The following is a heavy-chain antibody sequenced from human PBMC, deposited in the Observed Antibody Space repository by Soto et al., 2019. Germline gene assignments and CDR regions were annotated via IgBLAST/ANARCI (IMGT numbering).Heavy chain of an antibody. CDR1: GYTFTSYA. V-gene: IGHV1-3*01. D-gene: IGHD3-10*01. CDR2: INAGNGNT. J-gene: IGHJ6*02. CDR3: ASDYYGSGSPEYYYYGMDV. Sequence: GASVKVSCKASGYTFTSYAMHWVRQAPGQRLEWMGWINAGNGNTKYSQMFQGRVTITADKSTSTAYMELSSLRSEDTAVYYCASDYYGSGSPEYYYYGMDVWGQGTTVTVSS.